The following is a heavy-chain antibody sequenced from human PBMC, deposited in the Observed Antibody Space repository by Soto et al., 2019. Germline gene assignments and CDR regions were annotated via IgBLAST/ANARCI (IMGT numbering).Heavy chain of an antibody. V-gene: IGHV5-10-1*01. CDR1: GCSCTSCW. J-gene: IGHJ6*02. Sequence: RNSRRGCGCSCTSCWLSWVRQMPVTGLEWMGRIDPSDSYTTSSPSFQGHVTISAAKSISTAYLQWSSLKASDTAMYYCARRFYSNYDVWYYSGMDVRGQGTTVPVSS. CDR2: IDPSDSYT. CDR3: ARRFYSNYDVWYYSGMDV. D-gene: IGHD4-4*01.